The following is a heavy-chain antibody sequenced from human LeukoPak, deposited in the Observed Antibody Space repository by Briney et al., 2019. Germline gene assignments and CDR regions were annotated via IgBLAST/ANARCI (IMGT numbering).Heavy chain of an antibody. J-gene: IGHJ5*02. D-gene: IGHD3-3*01. V-gene: IGHV4-61*02. CDR3: ARDTYYDFWSGYPTHNWFDP. Sequence: SQTLSLTCTVSGGSISSGSYYWSWIRQPAGKGLEWIGRIYTSGSTNYNPSLKSRVTISVDTSKNQFSLKLSSVTAADTAVYYCARDTYYDFWSGYPTHNWFDPWGQGPRSPSPQ. CDR1: GGSISSGSYY. CDR2: IYTSGST.